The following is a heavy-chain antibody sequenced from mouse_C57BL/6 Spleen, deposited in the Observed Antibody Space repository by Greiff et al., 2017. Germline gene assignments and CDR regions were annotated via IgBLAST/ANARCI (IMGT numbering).Heavy chain of an antibody. Sequence: EVKLQQSGPELVKPGASVKISCKASGYSFTDYNMNWVKQSNGKSLEWIGVINPNYGATSYNQKFKGKATLTVDQSSSTAYMQLNSLTSEDAAVXYCAREERGLFDYWGQGTTLTVSS. J-gene: IGHJ2*01. V-gene: IGHV1-39*01. CDR3: AREERGLFDY. CDR1: GYSFTDYN. D-gene: IGHD4-1*01. CDR2: INPNYGAT.